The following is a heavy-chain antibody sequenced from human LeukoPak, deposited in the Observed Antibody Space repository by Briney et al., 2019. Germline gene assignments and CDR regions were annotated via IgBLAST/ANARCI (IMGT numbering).Heavy chain of an antibody. CDR1: GFTFSDYY. D-gene: IGHD6-19*01. Sequence: GGSLRLSCAASGFTFSDYYMSWIRQAPGKGLEWVSSISSSSSYIYYADSVKGRFTISGDNAKNSLYLQMNSLRAEDTAVYYCARSMSGAVAGTRDTNWFDPWGQGTLVTVSS. CDR2: ISSSSSYI. J-gene: IGHJ5*02. CDR3: ARSMSGAVAGTRDTNWFDP. V-gene: IGHV3-11*06.